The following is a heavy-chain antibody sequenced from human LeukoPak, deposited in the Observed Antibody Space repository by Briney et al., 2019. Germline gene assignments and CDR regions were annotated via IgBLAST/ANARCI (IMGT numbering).Heavy chain of an antibody. V-gene: IGHV4-39*01. J-gene: IGHJ6*03. Sequence: SETLSLTCTVSGDSISSSGDYWGWIRQPPGKGLEWIGNIYYSGSTYYNPSLKSRVTIAVDTSKNQFSLKLTSVTAADTAVYYCAGVGATYPHYYMDVWGKGTTVTVAS. D-gene: IGHD3-16*01. CDR1: GDSISSSGDY. CDR2: IYYSGST. CDR3: AGVGATYPHYYMDV.